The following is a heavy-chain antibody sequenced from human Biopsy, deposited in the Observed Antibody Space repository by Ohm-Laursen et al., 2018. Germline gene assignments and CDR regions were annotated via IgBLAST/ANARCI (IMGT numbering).Heavy chain of an antibody. D-gene: IGHD2-15*01. CDR3: ARVPAYPSIDGYYGLDL. CDR1: GYTFAGYY. CDR2: INPNSGNA. V-gene: IGHV1-2*02. Sequence: GASVKVSCNVSGYTFAGYYLHWVRQAPGHGLEWMGWINPNSGNANYAQSFQGRLTVTRDTSITTAYMELTSLTSDDTAIYYCARVPAYPSIDGYYGLDLWGQGTTVIVSS. J-gene: IGHJ6*02.